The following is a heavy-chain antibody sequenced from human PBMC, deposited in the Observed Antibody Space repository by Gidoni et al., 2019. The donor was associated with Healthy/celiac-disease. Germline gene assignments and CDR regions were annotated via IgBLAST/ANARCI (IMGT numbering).Heavy chain of an antibody. D-gene: IGHD3-22*01. Sequence: QVQLVQSGAEVKKPGASVKVSCKASGYTFTTYGIHWVRQAPGQGLEWMGWISAYNGNTNYAQKLQGRVTMTTDISTSTAYMELRSLRSDDTAVYYCARDQGEYYDSSGYLPYYFDYWGQGTLVTVSS. CDR1: GYTFTTYG. CDR3: ARDQGEYYDSSGYLPYYFDY. J-gene: IGHJ4*02. V-gene: IGHV1-18*01. CDR2: ISAYNGNT.